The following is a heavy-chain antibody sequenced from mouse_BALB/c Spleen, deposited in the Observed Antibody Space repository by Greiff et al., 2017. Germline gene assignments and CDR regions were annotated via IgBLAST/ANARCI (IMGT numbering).Heavy chain of an antibody. CDR3: AREGDGYYGY. CDR2: ISYDGSN. D-gene: IGHD2-3*01. J-gene: IGHJ2*01. CDR1: GYSITSGYY. Sequence: DVKLVESGPGLVKPSQSLSLTCSVTGYSITSGYYWNWIRQFPGNKLEWMGYISYDGSNNYNPSLKNRISITRDTSKNQFFLKLNSVTTEDTATYYCAREGDGYYGYWGQGTTLTVSS. V-gene: IGHV3-6*02.